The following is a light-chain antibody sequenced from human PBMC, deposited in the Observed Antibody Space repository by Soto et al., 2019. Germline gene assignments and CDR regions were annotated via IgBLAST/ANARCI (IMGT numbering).Light chain of an antibody. CDR2: DVS. CDR3: SSYTTSNTRQIV. V-gene: IGLV2-14*03. Sequence: SALTQPASVSGSPGQSITISCTGTSSDVGGYNYVSWYQHHPGKAPKLMIFDVSNRPSGVSNRFSGSKSGNTASLTISGLQPADEADYYCSSYTTSNTRQIVFGTGTKLTVL. CDR1: SSDVGGYNY. J-gene: IGLJ1*01.